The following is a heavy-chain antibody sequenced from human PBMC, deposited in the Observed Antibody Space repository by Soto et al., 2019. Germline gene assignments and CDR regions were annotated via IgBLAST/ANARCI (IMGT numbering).Heavy chain of an antibody. CDR3: ARQRTKVVTQDYHDH. CDR2: IYYSERT. CDR1: GESISSSSYY. Sequence: SETLSLTCIVSGESISSSSYYWGWIRQPPGKGLECIGSIYYSERTYYNPSFKSRVTISIDTSKHQFSLTLSTVTATDTAAYYSARQRTKVVTQDYHDHWGQGARVTVSS. J-gene: IGHJ4*02. D-gene: IGHD2-21*02. V-gene: IGHV4-39*01.